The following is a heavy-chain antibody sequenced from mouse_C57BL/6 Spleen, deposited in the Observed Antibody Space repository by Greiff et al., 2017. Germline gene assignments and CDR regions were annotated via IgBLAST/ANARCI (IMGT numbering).Heavy chain of an antibody. CDR3: ASSLRRSAYAMDY. D-gene: IGHD1-1*01. CDR2: IDPNSGGT. Sequence: VQLQQPGAELVKPGASVKLSCKASGYTFTSYWMHWVKQRPGRGLEWIGRIDPNSGGTKYNEKFKSKATLTVYKPSSSAYMQLSSLTSEDSAVYYCASSLRRSAYAMDYWGQGTSVTVSS. J-gene: IGHJ4*01. CDR1: GYTFTSYW. V-gene: IGHV1-72*01.